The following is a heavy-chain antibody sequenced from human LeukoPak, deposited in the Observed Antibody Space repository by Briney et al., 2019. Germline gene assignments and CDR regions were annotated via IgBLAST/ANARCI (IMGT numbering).Heavy chain of an antibody. V-gene: IGHV1-2*02. Sequence: ASVKVSCKASGYTFTGYYMHWVRQAPGQGLEWMGWINPNSGGTNYAQKFQGRVTMTRDTSISTAYMELSRLRSDDTAVYYCARDGDSGYVTAFDIWGQGTMVTVSS. D-gene: IGHD5-12*01. J-gene: IGHJ3*02. CDR2: INPNSGGT. CDR1: GYTFTGYY. CDR3: ARDGDSGYVTAFDI.